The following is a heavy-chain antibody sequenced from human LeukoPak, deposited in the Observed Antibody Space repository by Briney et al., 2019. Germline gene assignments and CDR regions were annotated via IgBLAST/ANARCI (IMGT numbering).Heavy chain of an antibody. Sequence: GGSLRLSCAASGFTFSNYAMTWVRQAPGKGLEWVSTIDVSSDNTYYADSAKGRFTISRDNSKNTLYLQMNSLRAEDTAVYYCAKDQGWTDGSGDYWGRGTLVTVSS. CDR3: AKDQGWTDGSGDY. V-gene: IGHV3-23*01. CDR1: GFTFSNYA. J-gene: IGHJ4*02. CDR2: IDVSSDNT. D-gene: IGHD3-10*01.